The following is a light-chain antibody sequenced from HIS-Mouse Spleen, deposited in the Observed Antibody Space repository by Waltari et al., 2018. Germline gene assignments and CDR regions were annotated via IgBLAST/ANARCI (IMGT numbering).Light chain of an antibody. V-gene: IGKV3-15*01. CDR1: QSVSSN. CDR2: GAS. Sequence: EIVMTQSPATLSVSPGERATLSCRASQSVSSNLAGYQQKPGQAPRLLIYGASTRASGIPARFSGSGSGTEFTLTISSMQSEDFAVYYCQQYNNWPPHWTFGQGTKLEIK. J-gene: IGKJ2*01. CDR3: QQYNNWPPHWT.